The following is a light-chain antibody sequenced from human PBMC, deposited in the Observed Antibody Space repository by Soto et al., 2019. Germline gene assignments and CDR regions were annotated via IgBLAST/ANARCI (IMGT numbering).Light chain of an antibody. CDR2: DVS. CDR3: SSYTSSSSLVV. Sequence: QSVLTQPASVSGSPGQSITISCTGTSSDIGAYDYVSWYQQHPGGVPKLLIYDVSNRPSGVSNRFSGSKSGNTASLTISGLQAEDEADYYCSSYTSSSSLVVFGGGTKLTVL. CDR1: SSDIGAYDY. J-gene: IGLJ2*01. V-gene: IGLV2-14*03.